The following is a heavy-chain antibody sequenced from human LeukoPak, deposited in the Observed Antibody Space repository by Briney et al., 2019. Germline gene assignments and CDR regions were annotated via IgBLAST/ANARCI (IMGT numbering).Heavy chain of an antibody. D-gene: IGHD3-22*01. V-gene: IGHV3-15*01. CDR3: TTDRYYFDP. CDR1: GLTFTTAW. CDR2: IKSNNDGGTA. Sequence: GGSLRLSCTASGLTFTTAWMSWVRQAPGKGLKWVGRIKSNNDGGTADFGAPVKDRFTMSRDDSRNTFYLQMNSLRTDDTAVYYCTTDRYYFDPWGQGTLVTVSS. J-gene: IGHJ5*02.